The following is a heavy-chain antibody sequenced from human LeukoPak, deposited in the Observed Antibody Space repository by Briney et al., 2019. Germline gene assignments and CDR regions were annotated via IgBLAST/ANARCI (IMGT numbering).Heavy chain of an antibody. V-gene: IGHV1-24*01. CDR3: ARGGIAARRSFSGELYYYYMDV. CDR1: GYTLTELS. J-gene: IGHJ6*03. Sequence: ASVKVSCKVSGYTLTELSMHWVRQAPGKGLEWMGGFDPEDGETIYAQKFQGRVTITADKSTSTAYMELSSLRSEDTAVYYCARGGIAARRSFSGELYYYYMDVWGKGTTVTVSS. CDR2: FDPEDGET. D-gene: IGHD6-6*01.